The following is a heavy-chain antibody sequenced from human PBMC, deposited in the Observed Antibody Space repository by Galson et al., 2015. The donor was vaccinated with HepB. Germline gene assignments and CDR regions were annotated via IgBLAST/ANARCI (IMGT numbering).Heavy chain of an antibody. J-gene: IGHJ6*03. CDR2: IIPIFGTA. Sequence: SVKVSCKASGGTFSSYAISWVRQAPGQGLEWMGGIIPIFGTANYAQKFQGRVTITADESTSTAYMELSSLRSEDTAVYYCARSPEDTAMEHYYYYMDVWGKGTTVTVSS. V-gene: IGHV1-69*13. CDR3: ARSPEDTAMEHYYYYMDV. CDR1: GGTFSSYA. D-gene: IGHD5-18*01.